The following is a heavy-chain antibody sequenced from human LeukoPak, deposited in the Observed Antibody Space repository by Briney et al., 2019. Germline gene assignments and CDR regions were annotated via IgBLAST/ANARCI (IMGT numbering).Heavy chain of an antibody. CDR3: ASNGGYFNWFDP. J-gene: IGHJ5*02. Sequence: SETLSLTCTVSGGSISSYYWSWIRQPPGKGLEWIGYIYYSGSTNYNPSLKSRVTISVDTSENQFSLKLSSVTAADTAVYYCASNGGYFNWFDPWGQGTLVTVSS. V-gene: IGHV4-59*01. D-gene: IGHD3-22*01. CDR1: GGSISSYY. CDR2: IYYSGST.